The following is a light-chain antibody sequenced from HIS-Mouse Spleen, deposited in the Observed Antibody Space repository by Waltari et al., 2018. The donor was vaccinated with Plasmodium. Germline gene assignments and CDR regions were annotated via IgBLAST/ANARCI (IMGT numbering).Light chain of an antibody. CDR1: QSVSSN. Sequence: EIVMTQSPATLSVSPGERATTTCRASQSVSSNLAWYQQKPGQAPRLLIYGASTRPTGIPARFSGSGSGTEFTLTISSLQSEDFAVYYCQQYNNWSFTFGPGTKVDIK. J-gene: IGKJ3*01. V-gene: IGKV3-15*01. CDR2: GAS. CDR3: QQYNNWSFT.